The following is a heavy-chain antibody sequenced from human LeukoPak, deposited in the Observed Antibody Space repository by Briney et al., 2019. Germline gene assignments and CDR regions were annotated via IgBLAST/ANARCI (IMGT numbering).Heavy chain of an antibody. CDR1: GYTFTSYG. J-gene: IGHJ3*02. V-gene: IGHV1-18*01. Sequence: ASVKVSCKASGYTFTSYGISWVRQAPGQGLEWMGWISAYNGNTNYAQKLQGRVTMTTDTSTSTAYMELRSLRSDDTAVYYCASPLLGLRAFDIWGQGTMVTVSS. CDR3: ASPLLGLRAFDI. CDR2: ISAYNGNT.